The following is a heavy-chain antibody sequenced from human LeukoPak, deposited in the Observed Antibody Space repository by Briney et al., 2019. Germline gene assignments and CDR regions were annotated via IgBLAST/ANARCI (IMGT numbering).Heavy chain of an antibody. CDR3: AKSMLYSSSWLKYGMDV. V-gene: IGHV3-30*18. Sequence: GGSLRLSCAASGFTFSSYGMHWVRQAPGKGLEWVAVISYDGSNKYYADSVKGRFTISRDNSKNTLYLQMNSLRAEDTAVYYCAKSMLYSSSWLKYGMDVWGQGTTVTVSS. CDR2: ISYDGSNK. CDR1: GFTFSSYG. D-gene: IGHD6-13*01. J-gene: IGHJ6*02.